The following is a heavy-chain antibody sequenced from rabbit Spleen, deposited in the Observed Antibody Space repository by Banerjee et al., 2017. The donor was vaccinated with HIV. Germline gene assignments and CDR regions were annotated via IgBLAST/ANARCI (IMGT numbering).Heavy chain of an antibody. V-gene: IGHV1S40*01. CDR2: INTGSDST. Sequence: QSLEESGGDLVKPGASLTLTCTASGFSFSNIVYMSWVRQAPGKGLEWIGCINTGSDSTWYASWAKGRFTISKTSSTTVTLQMTSLTAADTATYFCARDLLGVIGWNFYLWGQGTLVTVS. J-gene: IGHJ4*01. CDR3: ARDLLGVIGWNFYL. D-gene: IGHD1-1*01. CDR1: GFSFSNIVY.